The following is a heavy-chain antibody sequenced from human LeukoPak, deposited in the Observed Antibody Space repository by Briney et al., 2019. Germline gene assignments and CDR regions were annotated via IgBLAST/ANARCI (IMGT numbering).Heavy chain of an antibody. CDR1: GFTFSSYS. J-gene: IGHJ4*02. Sequence: GGSLRLSCAASGFTFSSYSMNWVRQTPGKGLEWVSSISSSSSPIYYADSVKGRFTISRDNAKNSLYLRMSSLRGEDTAVYCCATQGFDYWGQGTLVTVSS. V-gene: IGHV3-48*04. CDR3: ATQGFDY. CDR2: ISSSSSPI.